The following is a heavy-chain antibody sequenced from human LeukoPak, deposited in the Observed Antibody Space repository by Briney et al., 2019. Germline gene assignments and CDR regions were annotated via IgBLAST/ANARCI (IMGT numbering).Heavy chain of an antibody. V-gene: IGHV5-51*01. Sequence: GESLKISCKSSGYSFASYWIGWVRQMPGKGLEWMGIFYPGDSDSRYSPSFQGQVTFSADKSISTAYLQWSSLKASDTAMYYCARHVGGNNDYWGQGTLVTVSS. J-gene: IGHJ4*02. CDR3: ARHVGGNNDY. CDR2: FYPGDSDS. CDR1: GYSFASYW. D-gene: IGHD4-23*01.